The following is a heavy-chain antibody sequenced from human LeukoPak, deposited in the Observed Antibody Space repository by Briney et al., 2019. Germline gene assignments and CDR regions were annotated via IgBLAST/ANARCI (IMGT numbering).Heavy chain of an antibody. CDR3: ARSSHTYYYDSSADY. CDR2: ISYDGSNK. CDR1: GSTFSSYA. Sequence: GGSLRLSCAASGSTFSSYAMHWVRQAPGKGLEWVAVISYDGSNKYYADSVKGRFTISRDNSKNTLYLQMNSLRAEDTAVYYCARSSHTYYYDSSADYWGQGTLVTVSS. J-gene: IGHJ4*02. D-gene: IGHD3-22*01. V-gene: IGHV3-30-3*01.